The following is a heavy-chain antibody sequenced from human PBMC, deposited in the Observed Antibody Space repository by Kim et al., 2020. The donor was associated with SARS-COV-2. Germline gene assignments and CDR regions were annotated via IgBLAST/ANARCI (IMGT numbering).Heavy chain of an antibody. CDR1: GGSISSGGYY. V-gene: IGHV4-31*03. D-gene: IGHD4-17*01. CDR2: IYYSGST. CDR3: ARGSEDYELEGQTCFDP. Sequence: SETLSLTCTVSGGSISSGGYYWSWIRQHPGKGLEWIGYIYYSGSTYYNPSLKSRVTISVDTSKNQFSLKLSSVTAADTAVYYCARGSEDYELEGQTCFDPWGQGTLVTVSS. J-gene: IGHJ5*02.